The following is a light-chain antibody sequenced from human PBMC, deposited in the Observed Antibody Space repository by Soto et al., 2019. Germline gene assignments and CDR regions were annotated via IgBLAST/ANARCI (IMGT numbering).Light chain of an antibody. Sequence: EIVMTQSPATLSVSPGERATLSCRASQSVGSNLAWYQQKRGQAPRLLIYGASTRATGIPARISGSGSGTEFTLTISSQQSEDFAVYYCQQYNNWPPYTFGQGTKLEIK. CDR2: GAS. CDR1: QSVGSN. V-gene: IGKV3-15*01. CDR3: QQYNNWPPYT. J-gene: IGKJ2*01.